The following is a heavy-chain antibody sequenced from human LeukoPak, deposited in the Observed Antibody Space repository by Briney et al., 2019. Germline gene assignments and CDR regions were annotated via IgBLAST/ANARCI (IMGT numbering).Heavy chain of an antibody. Sequence: GSLRLSCAASGFTFSSFAMSWIRQPPGKELGWIGYIYYSGSTNYNPSLKSRVTISVDTSKNQFSLKLSSVTAADTAVYYCARDIAVAGTWFDYWGQGTLVTVSS. D-gene: IGHD6-19*01. CDR1: GFTFSSFA. V-gene: IGHV4-59*01. J-gene: IGHJ4*02. CDR3: ARDIAVAGTWFDY. CDR2: IYYSGST.